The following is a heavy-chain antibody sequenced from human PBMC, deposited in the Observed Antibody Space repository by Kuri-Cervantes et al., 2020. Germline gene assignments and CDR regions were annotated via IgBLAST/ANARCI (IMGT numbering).Heavy chain of an antibody. V-gene: IGHV1-18*01. Sequence: ASEKVSCKASGHTFTSYGLSWVRQAPGQGLEWMGWISAYNGNTNYAQQLQGRVTMTTDTSTSTAYMELMSLRSDDTAVYYCATVGDSSIWYSSSYSLMDVCRPGTTVTVSS. D-gene: IGHD6-13*01. J-gene: IGHJ6*02. CDR1: GHTFTSYG. CDR3: ATVGDSSIWYSSSYSLMDV. CDR2: ISAYNGNT.